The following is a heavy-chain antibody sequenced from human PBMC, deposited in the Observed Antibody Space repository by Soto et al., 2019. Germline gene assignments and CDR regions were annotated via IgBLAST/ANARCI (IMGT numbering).Heavy chain of an antibody. CDR2: ISTYNGNT. V-gene: IGHV1-18*01. Sequence: QVQLVQSGAEVKKPGASVKVSCKASGYTFITYGVSWVRQAPGQGLDWLGWISTYNGNTRYAERLQGRVTMTTDTTTNRAYLEPRNLRSDDTAVYYCARGPTDYYDNSANYFLDYWGQGTLVTLSS. CDR3: ARGPTDYYDNSANYFLDY. J-gene: IGHJ4*02. D-gene: IGHD3-22*01. CDR1: GYTFITYG.